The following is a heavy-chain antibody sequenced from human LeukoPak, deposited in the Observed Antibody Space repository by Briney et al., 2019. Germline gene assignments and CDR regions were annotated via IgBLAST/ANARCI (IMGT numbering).Heavy chain of an antibody. V-gene: IGHV3-20*01. CDR2: INWNGGST. CDR1: GFTFDDYG. CDR3: ARDSNVKWDHCSSTSCYRWFAP. J-gene: IGHJ5*02. Sequence: GGSLRLSCAASGFTFDDYGMSWVRQAPGKGLEWVSGINWNGGSTGYADSVKGRFTISRDNAKNSLYLQMNSLRAEDTALYHCARDSNVKWDHCSSTSCYRWFAPWGQGTLVTVSS. D-gene: IGHD2-2*01.